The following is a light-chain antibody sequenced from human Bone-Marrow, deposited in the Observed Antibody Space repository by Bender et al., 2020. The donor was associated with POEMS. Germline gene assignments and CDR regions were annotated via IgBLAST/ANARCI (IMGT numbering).Light chain of an antibody. CDR1: AVADHF. CDR3: QSADTTNTWV. V-gene: IGLV3-25*03. CDR2: KDS. Sequence: SFELTQPPSVSVSPGQTAEITCSGDAVADHFVYWYQQKPGQAPVLVIKKDSERPSGIPERFSGSSSGTTVTLTISGVQAEDEADYHCQSADTTNTWVFGGGTKLTVL. J-gene: IGLJ3*02.